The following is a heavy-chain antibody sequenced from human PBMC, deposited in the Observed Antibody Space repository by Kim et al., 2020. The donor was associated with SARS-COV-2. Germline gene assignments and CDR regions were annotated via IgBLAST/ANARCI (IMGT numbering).Heavy chain of an antibody. CDR2: FDPEDGET. CDR3: ATDRGYYYDPQHKNWFDP. J-gene: IGHJ5*02. Sequence: ASVKVSCKVSGYTLTELSMHWVRQAPGKGLEWMGGFDPEDGETIYAQKFQGRVTMTEDTSTDTAYMELSSLRSEDTAVYYCATDRGYYYDPQHKNWFDPWGQGTMVTVSS. D-gene: IGHD3-22*01. V-gene: IGHV1-24*01. CDR1: GYTLTELS.